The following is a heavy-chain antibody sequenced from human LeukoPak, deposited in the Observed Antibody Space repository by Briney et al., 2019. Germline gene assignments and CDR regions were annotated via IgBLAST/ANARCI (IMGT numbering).Heavy chain of an antibody. CDR1: GFTFSSYG. V-gene: IGHV3-33*06. CDR3: AKDLNGYYDSSSLFDY. Sequence: GGSLRLSCAASGFTFSSYGMHWVRQAPGKGLEWVAVIWYDGSNKYYADSVKGRFTISRDNSKNTLYLQMNSLRAEDTAVYYCAKDLNGYYDSSSLFDYWGQGTLVTVSS. J-gene: IGHJ4*02. CDR2: IWYDGSNK. D-gene: IGHD3-22*01.